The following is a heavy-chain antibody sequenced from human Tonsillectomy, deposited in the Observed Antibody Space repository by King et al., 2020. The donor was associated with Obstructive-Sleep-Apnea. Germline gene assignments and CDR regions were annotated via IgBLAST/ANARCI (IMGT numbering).Heavy chain of an antibody. Sequence: LQLQESGPGLVKPSGTLSLTCAVSGGSISSTNWWSWVRQPPGKGLEWIGEIYHSGNTNYNPPLKSRVTISVDKSKSHFFLNLSSVTAADTAVYYCARVKWRPYYYGMDVWGQGTTVTVSS. J-gene: IGHJ6*02. CDR1: GGSISSTNW. CDR2: IYHSGNT. CDR3: ARVKWRPYYYGMDV. V-gene: IGHV4-4*02. D-gene: IGHD2-8*01.